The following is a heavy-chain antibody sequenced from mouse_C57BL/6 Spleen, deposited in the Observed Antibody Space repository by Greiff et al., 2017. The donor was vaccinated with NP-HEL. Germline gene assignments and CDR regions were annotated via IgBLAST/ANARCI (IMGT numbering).Heavy chain of an antibody. J-gene: IGHJ2*01. CDR3: ARSGGPYYFDY. CDR1: GYTFTSYW. V-gene: IGHV1-64*01. Sequence: QVQLQQSGPELVKPGASVKLSCKASGYTFTSYWMHWVKQRPGQGLEWIGMIHPNSGSTNYNEKFKSKATLTVDKSSSTAYMQLSSLTSEDSAVYYCARSGGPYYFDYWGQGTTLTVSS. D-gene: IGHD3-2*02. CDR2: IHPNSGST.